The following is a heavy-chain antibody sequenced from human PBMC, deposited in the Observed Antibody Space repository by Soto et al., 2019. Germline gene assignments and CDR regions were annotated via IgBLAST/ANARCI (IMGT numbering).Heavy chain of an antibody. CDR2: TYYRSKWYN. CDR1: GDSVSSNSAA. CDR3: ARALVVVPAAMDYYYYMDV. J-gene: IGHJ6*03. Sequence: PSRTLSLTCAISGDSVSSNSAAWNWIRQSPSRGLEWLGRTYYRSKWYNDYAVSVKSRITINPDTSKNQFSLQLNSVTPEDTAVYYCARALVVVPAAMDYYYYMDVWGKGTTVTVSS. V-gene: IGHV6-1*01. D-gene: IGHD2-2*01.